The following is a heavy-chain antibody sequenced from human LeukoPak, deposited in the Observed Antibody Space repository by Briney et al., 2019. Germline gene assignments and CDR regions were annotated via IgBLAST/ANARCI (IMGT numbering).Heavy chain of an antibody. CDR1: GFTFSSYA. V-gene: IGHV3-23*01. D-gene: IGHD3-22*01. CDR2: MSGSGGSI. Sequence: GGSLRLSCAASGFTFSSYAMSWVRQAPGKGLEWVSAMSGSGGSIYYADSVKGRFTISRDNSKNTLYLQMNSLRAEDTAVYYCAKSSYYDSSGYYREYYFDYWGQGTLVTVSS. J-gene: IGHJ4*02. CDR3: AKSSYYDSSGYYREYYFDY.